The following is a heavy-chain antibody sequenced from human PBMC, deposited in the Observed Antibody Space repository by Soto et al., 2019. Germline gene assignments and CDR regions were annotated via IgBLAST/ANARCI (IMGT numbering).Heavy chain of an antibody. D-gene: IGHD2-8*01. Sequence: GGSLRLSCAASGFTFSSYGMHWVRQAPGKGLEWVAVISYDGSNKYYADSVKGRFTISRDNSKNTLYLQMNSLRAEDTAVYYCAKGSVIVLMVYASYFDVRAQGTPVPGSA. V-gene: IGHV3-30*18. J-gene: IGHJ4*02. CDR3: AKGSVIVLMVYASYFDV. CDR1: GFTFSSYG. CDR2: ISYDGSNK.